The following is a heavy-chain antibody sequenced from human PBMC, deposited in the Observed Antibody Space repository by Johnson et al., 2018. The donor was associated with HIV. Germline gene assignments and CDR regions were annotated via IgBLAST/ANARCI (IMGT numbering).Heavy chain of an antibody. Sequence: QVQLVESGEGVVQPGRSLRLSCAASGFTFSSYAMHWVRQAPGKGLEWVAVISYDGSNKYYADSVKGRFTISSDNSKNTLYLQMNSLRAEDTAVYYCARGSPYYNFWSGYVDAFDIWGQGTMVTVSS. CDR2: ISYDGSNK. D-gene: IGHD3-3*01. J-gene: IGHJ3*02. CDR3: ARGSPYYNFWSGYVDAFDI. V-gene: IGHV3-30-3*01. CDR1: GFTFSSYA.